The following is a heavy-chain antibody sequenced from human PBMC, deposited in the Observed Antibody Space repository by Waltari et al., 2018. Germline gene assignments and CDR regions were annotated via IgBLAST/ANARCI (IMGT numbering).Heavy chain of an antibody. V-gene: IGHV3-23*01. CDR1: GFTFSSYA. Sequence: EVQLLESGGGLVQPGGSLRLSCAASGFTFSSYAMSWVRQAPGKGLEWVSAIVGSGGSTYYPDSGKGRFTISRDNSKNTLYLQMNSLRAEDTAVYYCAKGGEEYSSSWLSDYWGQGTLVTVSS. J-gene: IGHJ4*02. D-gene: IGHD6-13*01. CDR2: IVGSGGST. CDR3: AKGGEEYSSSWLSDY.